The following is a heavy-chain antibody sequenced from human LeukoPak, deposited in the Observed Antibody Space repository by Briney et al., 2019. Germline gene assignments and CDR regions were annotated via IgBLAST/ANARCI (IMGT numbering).Heavy chain of an antibody. D-gene: IGHD3-3*01. CDR3: ATASGDRTSRHYYNSLDV. CDR2: ISSGGDIM. CDR1: GLRFSDYY. V-gene: IGHV3-11*01. J-gene: IGHJ6*04. Sequence: GGSLRLSCAASGLRFSDYYLSWIRQAPGKGLQWVSYISSGGDIMHYADSVKGRFTISRDNAKDSLDLQRNRLRPKDTALYYCATASGDRTSRHYYNSLDVWGKGTTVTISS.